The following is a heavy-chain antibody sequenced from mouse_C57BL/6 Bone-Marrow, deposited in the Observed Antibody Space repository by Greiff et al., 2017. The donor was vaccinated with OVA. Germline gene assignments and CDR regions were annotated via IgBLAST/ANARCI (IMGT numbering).Heavy chain of an antibody. CDR2: INPYNGGT. J-gene: IGHJ4*01. D-gene: IGHD2-5*01. CDR3: ARRAYYSNPYAMDY. V-gene: IGHV1-19*01. CDR1: GYTFTDYY. Sequence: EVQLQQSGPVLVKPGASVKMSCKASGYTFTDYYMNWVKQSHGKSLEWIGVINPYNGGTSYNQKFKGKATLTVDKSSSTAYMELNSLTSEDSAVYYCARRAYYSNPYAMDYWGQGTSVTVSS.